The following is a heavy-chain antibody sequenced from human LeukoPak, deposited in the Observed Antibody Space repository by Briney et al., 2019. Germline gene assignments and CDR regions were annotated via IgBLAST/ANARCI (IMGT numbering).Heavy chain of an antibody. CDR3: ARGNIVVVPAAMRVPFSWFDP. D-gene: IGHD2-2*01. CDR2: IWYDGSNK. V-gene: IGHV3-33*01. J-gene: IGHJ5*02. Sequence: GRSLRLSCAASGFTFSSYGMHWVRQAPGKGLEWVAVIWYDGSNKYYADSVKGRFTISRDNSKNTLYLQMNSLGAEDTAVYYCARGNIVVVPAAMRVPFSWFDPWGQGTLVTVSS. CDR1: GFTFSSYG.